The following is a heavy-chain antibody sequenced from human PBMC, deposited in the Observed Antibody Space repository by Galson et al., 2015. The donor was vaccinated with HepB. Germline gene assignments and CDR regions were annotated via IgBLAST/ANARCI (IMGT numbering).Heavy chain of an antibody. Sequence: SLRVSCKASGFTFTNSYMRWVRQAPGQGLEWIGIIKPSGGGGSYEQKFQGRVTMTSYMSTTTVYMEMNSLRPENTAVYYCARGDSGTTIWGGFYYYGMDVWGQGTTVTVSS. V-gene: IGHV1-46*01. CDR3: ARGDSGTTIWGGFYYYGMDV. J-gene: IGHJ6*02. CDR1: GFTFTNSY. D-gene: IGHD3-16*01. CDR2: IKPSGGGG.